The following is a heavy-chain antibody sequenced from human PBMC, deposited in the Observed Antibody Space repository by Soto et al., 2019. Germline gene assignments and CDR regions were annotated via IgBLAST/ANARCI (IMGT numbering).Heavy chain of an antibody. CDR1: GYTFTSYG. J-gene: IGHJ6*02. CDR3: ARDLFYSSSGYYYYGMDV. V-gene: IGHV1-18*04. Sequence: ASVKFYCKASGYTFTSYGISWVRQAPGQGLEWMGWISAYNGNTNYAQKLQGRVTMTTDTSTSTAYMELRSLRSDDTAVYYCARDLFYSSSGYYYYGMDVWGQGTTVTVSS. CDR2: ISAYNGNT. D-gene: IGHD6-6*01.